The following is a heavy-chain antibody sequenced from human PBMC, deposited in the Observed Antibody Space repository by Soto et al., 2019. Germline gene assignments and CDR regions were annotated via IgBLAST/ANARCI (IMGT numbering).Heavy chain of an antibody. J-gene: IGHJ5*02. Sequence: SETLSLTCTVSGDSIISSDFYWGWVRQPPGKGLEWIGSTFYLGSSYYNPSLKSRVTMSVDTSKNQFSLRLRSVTAADTALYFCARHSLALRKNNWFDPWGQGIMVTVSS. V-gene: IGHV4-39*01. D-gene: IGHD3-3*02. CDR2: TFYLGSS. CDR3: ARHSLALRKNNWFDP. CDR1: GDSIISSDFY.